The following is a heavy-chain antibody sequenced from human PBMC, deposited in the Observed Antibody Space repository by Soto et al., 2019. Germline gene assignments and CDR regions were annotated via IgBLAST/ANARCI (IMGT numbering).Heavy chain of an antibody. CDR3: AHDSSRLYGMDV. CDR2: IYWDDDK. CDR1: GFSLSTSGVG. Sequence: QITLKESGPPLVKPTQTLTLTCTFSGFSLSTSGVGVAWIRQPRGKALEWLALIYWDDDKRYSPSLKSRLTVTKDTSKNQVVLTMTNMDPVDTGTYYCAHDSSRLYGMDVWGKGTTVTVSS. J-gene: IGHJ6*04. V-gene: IGHV2-5*02. D-gene: IGHD3-22*01.